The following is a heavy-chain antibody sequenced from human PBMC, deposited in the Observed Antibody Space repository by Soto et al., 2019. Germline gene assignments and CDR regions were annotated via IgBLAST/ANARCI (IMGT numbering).Heavy chain of an antibody. CDR3: ARVGYIVGATKASSFDY. Sequence: SCKASGYTFTSYYMHWVRQAPGQGLERMGNINTSSGSTVYADSVKGRFTISRDNAKNSLYLQMNSLRAEDTAVYYCARVGYIVGATKASSFDYWGQGTLVTVSS. J-gene: IGHJ4*02. D-gene: IGHD1-26*01. CDR2: INTSSGST. CDR1: GYTFTSYY. V-gene: IGHV3-48*01.